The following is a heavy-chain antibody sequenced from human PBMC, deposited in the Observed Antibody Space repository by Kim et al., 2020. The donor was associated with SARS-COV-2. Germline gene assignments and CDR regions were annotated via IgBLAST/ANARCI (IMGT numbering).Heavy chain of an antibody. CDR1: GFTFSDSA. CDR2: IRCKVNGYAT. Sequence: GGSLRLSCGASGFTFSDSAMHWVRRASGKGLEWLGRIRCKVNGYATAYSASVRGRFTISRDDSRNTAYLQMISLKTEDTSAYYCTRVSGTTLAFWDSFD. CDR3: TRVSGTTLAFWDSFD. D-gene: IGHD1-1*01. V-gene: IGHV3-73*01. J-gene: IGHJ3*02.